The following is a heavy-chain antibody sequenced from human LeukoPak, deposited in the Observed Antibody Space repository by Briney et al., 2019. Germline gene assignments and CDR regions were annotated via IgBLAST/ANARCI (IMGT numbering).Heavy chain of an antibody. CDR2: INHSGST. V-gene: IGHV4-34*01. Sequence: SETLSLTCAVYGGSFSGYCWSWIRQPPGKGLEWIGEINHSGSTNYNPSLKSRVTISVDTSKNQFSLKLSSVTAADTAVYYCARGGKGRNYYYYYGMDVWGQGTTVTVSS. CDR1: GGSFSGYC. J-gene: IGHJ6*02. CDR3: ARGGKGRNYYYYYGMDV.